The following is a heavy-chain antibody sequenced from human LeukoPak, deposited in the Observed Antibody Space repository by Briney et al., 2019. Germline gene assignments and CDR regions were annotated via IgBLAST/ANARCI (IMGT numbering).Heavy chain of an antibody. Sequence: GGSLRLSCAASGFTFSVNSMNWVRQAPGKGLQWVSHITSSSTTIYYADSVEGRFTISRDNAKSSLFLQMNGLRDEDTAVYYCVTAAVAGTVHWGQGTLVTVSS. J-gene: IGHJ4*02. CDR1: GFTFSVNS. D-gene: IGHD6-19*01. CDR2: ITSSSTTI. V-gene: IGHV3-48*02. CDR3: VTAAVAGTVH.